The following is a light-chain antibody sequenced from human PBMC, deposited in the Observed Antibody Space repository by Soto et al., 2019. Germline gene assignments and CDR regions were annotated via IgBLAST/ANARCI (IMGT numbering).Light chain of an antibody. Sequence: AIQLTQSPSSLSASVGDRVTITCRASQGISSALAWYQQKPGKPPKLLIYDASSLQSGVPSRFSGSGSGTDFTLIISSLQPEDFATYYCQQFNNYPLTFGGGTKVDIK. CDR1: QGISSA. V-gene: IGKV1D-13*01. CDR3: QQFNNYPLT. J-gene: IGKJ4*01. CDR2: DAS.